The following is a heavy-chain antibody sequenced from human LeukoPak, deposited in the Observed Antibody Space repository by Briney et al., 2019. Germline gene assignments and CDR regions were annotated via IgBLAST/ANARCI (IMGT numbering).Heavy chain of an antibody. V-gene: IGHV4-39*01. CDR3: ARRYYYDSSGYYYEYYFDY. J-gene: IGHJ4*02. Sequence: SETLSLTCTVSGGFISSSSYYWGWIRQPPGKGLEWIGSIYYSGSTYYNPSLKSRVTISVDTSKNQFSLKLSSVTAADTAVYYCARRYYYDSSGYYYEYYFDYWGQGTLVTVSS. CDR2: IYYSGST. CDR1: GGFISSSSYY. D-gene: IGHD3-22*01.